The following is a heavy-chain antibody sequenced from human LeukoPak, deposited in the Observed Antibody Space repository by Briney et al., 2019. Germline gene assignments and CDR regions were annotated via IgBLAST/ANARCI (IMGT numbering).Heavy chain of an antibody. CDR1: GVSITSYSHN. CDR3: SRRDEGRGYAYDY. D-gene: IGHD3-22*01. V-gene: IGHV4-39*01. Sequence: SETLSLTCTVSGVSITSYSHNYDWIRQPPGKGLEWIGGFHFSGAINYNPSLKSRVTIFVDTSKKQISLKLNSVTAADTAVYYCSRRDEGRGYAYDYWGQGILVTVSS. CDR2: FHFSGAI. J-gene: IGHJ4*02.